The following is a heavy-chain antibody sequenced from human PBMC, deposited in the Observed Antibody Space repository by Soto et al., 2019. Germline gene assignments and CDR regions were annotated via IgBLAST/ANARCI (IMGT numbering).Heavy chain of an antibody. V-gene: IGHV4-39*01. CDR1: GASISSSSYY. CDR3: ARIYGGYYFDY. Sequence: SETLSLTCTVSGASISSSSYYWGWIRQPPGKGLEWIGTIYYSGSTYYSPSLKSRVTISVDTSKNQFSLKLRSVTAADTAVYYCARIYGGYYFDYWGQGTLVTVSS. D-gene: IGHD4-17*01. J-gene: IGHJ4*02. CDR2: IYYSGST.